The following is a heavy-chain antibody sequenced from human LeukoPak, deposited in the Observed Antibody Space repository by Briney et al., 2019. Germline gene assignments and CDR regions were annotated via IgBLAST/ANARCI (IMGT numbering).Heavy chain of an antibody. CDR2: VNNKGNNK. V-gene: IGHV3-23*05. D-gene: IGHD1-26*01. CDR1: RFTFSRYA. J-gene: IGHJ4*02. CDR3: AKDVRGGPIVGAGSVDY. Sequence: GGSLRLSCAASRFTFSRYAMSWVRQAPGKGLEWVSAVNNKGNNKYYADSVKGRFTISRDNSKNTPYLQMDSLRAEDTAIYYCAKDVRGGPIVGAGSVDYWGQGTLVTVSS.